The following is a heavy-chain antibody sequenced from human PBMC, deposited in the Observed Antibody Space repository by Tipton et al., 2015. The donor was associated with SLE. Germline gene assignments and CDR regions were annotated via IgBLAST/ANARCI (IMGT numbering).Heavy chain of an antibody. CDR2: ISYSGST. CDR3: ARRDCINGVCYTGSWYFDL. J-gene: IGHJ2*01. Sequence: LRLSCTVSGGSISSRTSYWGWIRQPPGKGLEWIGSISYSGSTYYNPSLKSRVTISVDTSKNRFSLQLSSVTAADTAVYYCARRDCINGVCYTGSWYFDLWGRGTLVTVSS. CDR1: GGSISSRTSY. D-gene: IGHD2-8*01. V-gene: IGHV4-39*07.